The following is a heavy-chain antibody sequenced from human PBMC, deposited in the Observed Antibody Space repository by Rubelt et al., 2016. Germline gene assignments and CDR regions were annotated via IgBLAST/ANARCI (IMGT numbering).Heavy chain of an antibody. J-gene: IGHJ4*02. D-gene: IGHD6-19*01. CDR2: IYYSGST. CDR3: ARGLFGIAVPR. CDR1: GGSISSYY. V-gene: IGHV4-59*12. Sequence: PSETLSLTCTVSGGSISSYYWSWIRQPPGKGLEWIGYIYYSGSTNYNPSLKSRVTISVDTSKNQFSLKLSSVTAADTAVYHCARGLFGIAVPRWGQGTLVTVSS.